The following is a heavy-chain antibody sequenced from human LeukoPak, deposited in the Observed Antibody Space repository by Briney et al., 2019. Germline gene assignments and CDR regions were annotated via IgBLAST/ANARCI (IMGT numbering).Heavy chain of an antibody. CDR2: IKKDGSEK. CDR1: GFTFRSYE. CDR3: ARHLSGVTGYTYGRGIDY. V-gene: IGHV3-7*01. Sequence: PGGSLRLSCEDSGFTFRSYEMNWVRQAPGKGLEWVANIKKDGSEKYYVDSVKGRFTISRDSAKTSLYLQMISLRAEDTAVYYCARHLSGVTGYTYGRGIDYWGQGTLVTVSS. J-gene: IGHJ4*02. D-gene: IGHD5-18*01.